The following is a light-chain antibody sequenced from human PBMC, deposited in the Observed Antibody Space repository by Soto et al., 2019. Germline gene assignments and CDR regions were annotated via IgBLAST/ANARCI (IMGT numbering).Light chain of an antibody. Sequence: DIQMTQSPSSLSASLGDRVTIACRASQSISSYLNWYQHKPGKAPNLLIYAASSLKPGVPSRFSGSGSGTYFTLTISSLQPEDFATYYCQQTYSIPLTFGGGTKVDIK. CDR1: QSISSY. V-gene: IGKV1-39*01. CDR3: QQTYSIPLT. J-gene: IGKJ4*01. CDR2: AAS.